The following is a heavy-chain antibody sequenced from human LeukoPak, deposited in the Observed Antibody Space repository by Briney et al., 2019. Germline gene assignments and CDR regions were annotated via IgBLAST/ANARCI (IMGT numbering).Heavy chain of an antibody. J-gene: IGHJ4*02. CDR2: ISPSGGST. CDR3: ARAQTGGPSFDY. V-gene: IGHV1-46*01. CDR1: GYTFTSYY. Sequence: ASVKVSCKASGYTFTSYYMHWVRQAPGQGLEWMGIISPSGGSTSYAQKFQGRVTMTRDTSTSTVYMELSSLRSEDTAVYYCARAQTGGPSFDYWGQGTLVTVSS. D-gene: IGHD7-27*01.